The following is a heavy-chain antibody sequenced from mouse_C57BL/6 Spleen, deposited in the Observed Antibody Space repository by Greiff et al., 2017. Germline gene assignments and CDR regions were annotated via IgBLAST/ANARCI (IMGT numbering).Heavy chain of an antibody. J-gene: IGHJ1*03. CDR3: ARSYEQDWYFDV. CDR2: IYPGDGDT. D-gene: IGHD2-3*01. V-gene: IGHV1-80*01. Sequence: VQLKESGAELVKPGASVKISCKASGYAFSSYWMNWVKQRPGKGLEWIGQIYPGDGDTNYNGKFKGKATLTADKSSSTAYMQLSSLTSEDSAVYFCARSYEQDWYFDVWGTGTTVTVSS. CDR1: GYAFSSYW.